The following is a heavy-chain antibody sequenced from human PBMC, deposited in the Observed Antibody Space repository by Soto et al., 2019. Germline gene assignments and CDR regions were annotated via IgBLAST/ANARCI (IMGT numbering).Heavy chain of an antibody. J-gene: IGHJ4*02. CDR1: GGSIISGGYY. CDR2: IYYSGST. Sequence: SETLSLTCTVSGGSIISGGYYWSWIRQHPGKGLEWIGYIYYSGSTYYNPSLKSRVTISVDTSKNQFSLKLSSVTAADTAVYYCARSRSRLPLDYWGQGTLVTVSS. D-gene: IGHD2-21*02. V-gene: IGHV4-31*03. CDR3: ARSRSRLPLDY.